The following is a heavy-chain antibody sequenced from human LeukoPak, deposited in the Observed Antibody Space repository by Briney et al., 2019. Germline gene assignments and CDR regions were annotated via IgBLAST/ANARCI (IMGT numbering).Heavy chain of an antibody. Sequence: GGSLRLSCAASGFTFNTYGMSWVRQAPGKGLEWVSGISGSGGATYYADSVKGRFTISRDDPHNTLYLQMNSLKIEDTAVYYCTTELWFGVAPTGGQGTLVTVSS. CDR1: GFTFNTYG. CDR3: TTELWFGVAPT. D-gene: IGHD3-10*01. CDR2: ISGSGGAT. J-gene: IGHJ4*02. V-gene: IGHV3-23*01.